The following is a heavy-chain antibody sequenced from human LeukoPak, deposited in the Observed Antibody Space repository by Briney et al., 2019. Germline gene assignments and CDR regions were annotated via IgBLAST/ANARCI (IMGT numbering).Heavy chain of an antibody. Sequence: GGSLRLSCAASGFTFSSYGMHWARQAPGKGLEWVAFIRYDGSNKYYADSVKGRFTISRDNSKNTLYLQMNSLRAEDTAVYYCAKKSGEQQLAYWGQGTLVTVSS. J-gene: IGHJ4*02. CDR3: AKKSGEQQLAY. D-gene: IGHD6-13*01. CDR2: IRYDGSNK. CDR1: GFTFSSYG. V-gene: IGHV3-30*02.